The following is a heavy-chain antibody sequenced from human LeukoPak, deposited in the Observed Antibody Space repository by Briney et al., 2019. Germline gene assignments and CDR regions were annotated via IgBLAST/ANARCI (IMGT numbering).Heavy chain of an antibody. J-gene: IGHJ4*02. CDR1: GFTFSSYW. CDR2: LSPDGSTS. V-gene: IGHV3-74*01. Sequence: PGGSLRLSCAASGFTFSSYWMHWVRQAPGKGLVWVSRLSPDGSTSIYADSVKGRFTVSRDNAKNTLYLEMNTLRADDTAVYCTRSPSLGGNYWGFDYWGQGTLVTVSS. D-gene: IGHD1-26*01. CDR3: RSPSLGGNYWGFDY.